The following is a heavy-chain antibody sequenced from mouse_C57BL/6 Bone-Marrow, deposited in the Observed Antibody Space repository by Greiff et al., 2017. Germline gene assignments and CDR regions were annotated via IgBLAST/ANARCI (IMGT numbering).Heavy chain of an antibody. CDR2: IYPVSGET. CDR3: GRGHYGSSYEYAMDY. V-gene: IGHV1-11*01. D-gene: IGHD1-1*01. J-gene: IGHJ4*01. CDR1: GYTFTDHI. Sequence: VQLQQSGAELASPGASVTLSCKASGYTFTDHIMNWVKKRPGQGLEWIGRIYPVSGETNYNQKFMGKATFSVDRSSSTVYMVLNSLTSADPAVYYCGRGHYGSSYEYAMDYWGQGTSVTVSS.